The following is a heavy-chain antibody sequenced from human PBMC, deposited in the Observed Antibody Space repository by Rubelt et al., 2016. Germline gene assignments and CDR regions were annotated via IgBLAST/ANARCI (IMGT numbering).Heavy chain of an antibody. CDR2: IHHNSGGT. Sequence: QVQLVQSGAEVKKPGASVKVSCKASGYTFTGYYMHWVRQAPGQGLEWMGWIHHNSGGTNYAQKFQGRVTMTGDTSISTAYMGLSRLGSDDTAVYYCARFAIGGHSSGYLFDYWGQGTLVTVSS. D-gene: IGHD3-22*01. V-gene: IGHV1-2*02. CDR3: ARFAIGGHSSGYLFDY. CDR1: GYTFTGYY. J-gene: IGHJ4*02.